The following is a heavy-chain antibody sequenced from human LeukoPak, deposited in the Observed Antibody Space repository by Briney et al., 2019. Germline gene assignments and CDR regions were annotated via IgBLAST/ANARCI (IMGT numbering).Heavy chain of an antibody. CDR3: ARDRIAAAGTTFDY. J-gene: IGHJ4*02. D-gene: IGHD6-13*01. CDR2: INPDGSTT. CDR1: GFTVSSNY. Sequence: GGSLRLSCAASGFTVSSNYITWVRQAPGKGLEWVSRINPDGSTTSYADSVKGRFTVSRDNAKNTLYLQMNSLRAEDTAVYYCARDRIAAAGTTFDYWGQGTLVTVSS. V-gene: IGHV3-74*01.